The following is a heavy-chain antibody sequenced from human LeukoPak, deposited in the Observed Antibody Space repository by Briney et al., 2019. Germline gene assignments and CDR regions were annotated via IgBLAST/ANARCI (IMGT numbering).Heavy chain of an antibody. V-gene: IGHV5-51*01. CDR1: GYSFTSYW. J-gene: IGHJ5*02. CDR3: ARLGFESVTINWFDP. D-gene: IGHD4-17*01. Sequence: GESLKISCKGSGYSFTSYWIGWVRQMPGKGLEWMGIIYPGDSDTRYSPSFQGQVTISADKSISTAYLQWSSLKASDTAMYYCARLGFESVTINWFDPWGQGTLVTVSS. CDR2: IYPGDSDT.